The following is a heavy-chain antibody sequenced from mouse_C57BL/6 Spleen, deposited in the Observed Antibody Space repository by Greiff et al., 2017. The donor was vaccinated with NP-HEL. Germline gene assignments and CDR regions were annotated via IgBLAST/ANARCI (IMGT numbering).Heavy chain of an antibody. J-gene: IGHJ4*01. CDR3: ARQLNDAMDY. V-gene: IGHV1-50*01. CDR1: GYTFTSYW. Sequence: VQLQQPGAELVKPGASVKLSCKASGYTFTSYWMQWVKQRPGQGLEWIGEIDPSDSYTNSNQKFKGKATLTVDTSSSTAYMQLSSLTAEDSAVYYCARQLNDAMDYWGQGTSVTVSS. CDR2: IDPSDSYT.